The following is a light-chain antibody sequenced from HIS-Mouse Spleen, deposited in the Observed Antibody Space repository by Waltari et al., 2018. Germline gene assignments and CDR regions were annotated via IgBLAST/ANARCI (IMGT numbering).Light chain of an antibody. Sequence: QSALTQPRSVSGSPGQSVTISCTGTRSDVGGHNYVSWYQQHPGKAPKLMIYDVSKRPSGIPERFSGSNSGNTATLTISRVEAGDEADYYCQVWDSSSDHVVFGGGTKLTVL. CDR2: DVS. J-gene: IGLJ2*01. V-gene: IGLV2-11*01. CDR3: QVWDSSSDHVV. CDR1: RSDVGGHNY.